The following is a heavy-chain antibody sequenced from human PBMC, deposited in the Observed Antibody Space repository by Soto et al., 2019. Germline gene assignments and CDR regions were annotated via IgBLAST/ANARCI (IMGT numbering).Heavy chain of an antibody. CDR2: IIPIFGTA. J-gene: IGHJ6*02. D-gene: IGHD6-6*01. CDR3: ARSSIAARSYYYYYGMDV. Sequence: SVKVSCKASGGTFSSYAISWVRQAPGQGLEWMGGIIPIFGTANYAQKFQGRVTITADESTSTAYMELSNLRSEDTAVYYCARSSIAARSYYYYYGMDVWGQGTTVTVSS. CDR1: GGTFSSYA. V-gene: IGHV1-69*13.